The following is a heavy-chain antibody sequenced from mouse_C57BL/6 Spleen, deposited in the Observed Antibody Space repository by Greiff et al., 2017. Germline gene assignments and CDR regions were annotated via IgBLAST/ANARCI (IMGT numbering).Heavy chain of an antibody. D-gene: IGHD2-3*01. CDR2: INPSNGGT. CDR3: ARDGLRGAMDY. J-gene: IGHJ4*01. Sequence: QVQLQQPGTELVKPGASVTLSCKASGYTFTSYWMHWVKQRPGQGLEWIGNINPSNGGTNYNEQFKSKATRTVDKSSSTAYMQLSCLTAEDSAFYYCARDGLRGAMDYWGQGTSVTVAS. V-gene: IGHV1-53*01. CDR1: GYTFTSYW.